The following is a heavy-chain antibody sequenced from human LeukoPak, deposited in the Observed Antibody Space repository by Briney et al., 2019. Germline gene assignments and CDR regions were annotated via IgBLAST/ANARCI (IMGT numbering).Heavy chain of an antibody. CDR3: AREGGYSYGWYFDY. J-gene: IGHJ4*02. Sequence: GGSLRLSCAASGFTFSSYAMHWVRQAPGKGLEYVSAISSNGGSTYYANSVKGRFTISRDNSKNTLYLQMGSLRAEDMAVYYCAREGGYSYGWYFDYWGQGTLVTVSS. CDR2: ISSNGGST. CDR1: GFTFSSYA. D-gene: IGHD5-18*01. V-gene: IGHV3-64*01.